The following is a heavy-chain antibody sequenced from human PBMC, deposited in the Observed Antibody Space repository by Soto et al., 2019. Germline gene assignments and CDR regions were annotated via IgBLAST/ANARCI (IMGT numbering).Heavy chain of an antibody. D-gene: IGHD4-17*01. CDR2: IIPIFGTA. Sequence: SVKVSCKASGGTFSSYAISWVRQAPGQGLEWMGGIIPIFGTANYAQKFQGRVTITADKSTSTAYMELSSLRSEDTAVYYCARVMTTDYYYYGMDVWGQGTTVTVSS. CDR3: ARVMTTDYYYYGMDV. J-gene: IGHJ6*02. CDR1: GGTFSSYA. V-gene: IGHV1-69*06.